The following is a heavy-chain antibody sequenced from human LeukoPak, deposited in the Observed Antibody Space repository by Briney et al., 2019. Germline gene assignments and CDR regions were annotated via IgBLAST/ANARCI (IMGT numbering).Heavy chain of an antibody. Sequence: GASVKVSCKASGGTFSSYAISWVRQAPGQGLEWMGGIIPIFGTANYAQKFQGRVTITADESTSTAYMELSSLRSEDTAVYYCARVSYSGYDPNPSKNYYYGMDVWGQGTTVTVSS. CDR1: GGTFSSYA. D-gene: IGHD5-12*01. J-gene: IGHJ6*02. CDR2: IIPIFGTA. V-gene: IGHV1-69*13. CDR3: ARVSYSGYDPNPSKNYYYGMDV.